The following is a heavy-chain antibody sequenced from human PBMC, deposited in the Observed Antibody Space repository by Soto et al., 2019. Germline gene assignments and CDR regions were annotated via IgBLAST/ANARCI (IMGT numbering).Heavy chain of an antibody. CDR3: ARALMVVAYYFDY. D-gene: IGHD2-15*01. J-gene: IGHJ4*02. V-gene: IGHV4-34*01. CDR2: INHSGST. Sequence: PSETLSLTCAVYGGSFSGYYWSWIRQPPGKGLEWIGEINHSGSTNYNPSLKSRVTISVDTSKNQFSLKLSSVTAADTAVYYCARALMVVAYYFDYWGQGTLVTVS. CDR1: GGSFSGYY.